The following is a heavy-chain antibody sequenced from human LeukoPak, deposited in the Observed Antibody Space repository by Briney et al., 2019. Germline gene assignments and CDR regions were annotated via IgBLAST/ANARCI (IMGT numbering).Heavy chain of an antibody. CDR2: ISGSGGST. J-gene: IGHJ4*02. CDR1: GYSFTSYW. V-gene: IGHV3-23*01. Sequence: GESLKISCKGSGYSFTSYWIGWVRQMPGKGLEWVSAISGSGGSTYYADSVKGRFTISRDNSKNTLYLQMNSLRAEDTAVYYCAKDQWDQRINFDYWGQGTLVTVSS. CDR3: AKDQWDQRINFDY. D-gene: IGHD1-26*01.